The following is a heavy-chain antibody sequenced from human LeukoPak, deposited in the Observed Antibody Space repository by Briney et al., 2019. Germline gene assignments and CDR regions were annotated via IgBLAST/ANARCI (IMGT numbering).Heavy chain of an antibody. V-gene: IGHV3-30*03. D-gene: IGHD3-10*01. Sequence: GRSLRLSCAAPRFTFSSYGMHWVRQGPGKGLEWVAIISNDGSYKYYADSVKGQFTISRDNSKNTLYLQMNSLRAEDMAVYYCARGWGVLAGVCDYWGQGTLVTVSS. CDR3: ARGWGVLAGVCDY. CDR1: RFTFSSYG. J-gene: IGHJ4*02. CDR2: ISNDGSYK.